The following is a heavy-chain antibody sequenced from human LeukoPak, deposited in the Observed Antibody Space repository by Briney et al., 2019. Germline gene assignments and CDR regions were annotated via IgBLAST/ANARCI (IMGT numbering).Heavy chain of an antibody. CDR1: GYSFTSYW. Sequence: GESLKISWKRSGYSFTSYWFGWARQMPGKGLEWMGIIYLGDSDIRYSPSFQGQVTISADKSISTAYLQWSSLKASDTAMYYCASAIASDSRGFSDYWGQGTLVTVSS. CDR2: IYLGDSDI. CDR3: ASAIASDSRGFSDY. V-gene: IGHV5-51*01. J-gene: IGHJ4*02. D-gene: IGHD3-22*01.